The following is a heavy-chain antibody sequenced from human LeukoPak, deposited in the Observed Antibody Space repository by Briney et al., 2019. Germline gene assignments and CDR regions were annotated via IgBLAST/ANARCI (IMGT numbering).Heavy chain of an antibody. D-gene: IGHD3-3*01. Sequence: ASVKVSCKASGYTFTGYYMHWVRQAPGQGLEWMRWINPNSGGTNYAQKFQGRVTMTRDTSISTAYMELSRLRSDDTAVYYCARDPKSTIFGVVIRSTLFDYWGQGTLVTVSS. CDR1: GYTFTGYY. CDR3: ARDPKSTIFGVVIRSTLFDY. V-gene: IGHV1-2*02. CDR2: INPNSGGT. J-gene: IGHJ4*02.